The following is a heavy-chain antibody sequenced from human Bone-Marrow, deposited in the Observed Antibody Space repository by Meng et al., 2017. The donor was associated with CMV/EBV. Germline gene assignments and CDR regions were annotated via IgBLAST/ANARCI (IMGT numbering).Heavy chain of an antibody. CDR1: GGSFSGYY. CDR3: ARWVGDY. Sequence: SETLSLTCAVYGGSFSGYYWSWIRQPPGKGLEWIGEINHSGSTNYNPSLKSRVTISVDTSKNQFSLKLSSVTAADTAVYYCARWVGDYWGQGTLVTVSS. J-gene: IGHJ4*02. D-gene: IGHD3-10*01. CDR2: INHSGST. V-gene: IGHV4-34*01.